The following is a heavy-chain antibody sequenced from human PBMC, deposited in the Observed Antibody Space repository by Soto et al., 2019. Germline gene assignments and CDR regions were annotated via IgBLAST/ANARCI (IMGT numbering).Heavy chain of an antibody. J-gene: IGHJ6*03. V-gene: IGHV3-15*01. CDR3: TTGSSASYYYSYYMDV. CDR1: GFTFSNAW. Sequence: EVQLVESGGGLVKPGGSLRLSCAASGFTFSNAWMSWVRQAPGKGLEWVGRIKSKTDGGTTDYAAPVKGRFTISRDDSKNTLYLQMNSLKTEDTAVYYCTTGSSASYYYSYYMDVWGKGTTVTVSS. CDR2: IKSKTDGGTT. D-gene: IGHD6-6*01.